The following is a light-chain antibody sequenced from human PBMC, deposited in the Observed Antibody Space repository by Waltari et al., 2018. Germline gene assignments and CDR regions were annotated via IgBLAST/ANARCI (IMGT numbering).Light chain of an antibody. CDR3: QQYYSTPPT. J-gene: IGKJ5*01. CDR1: QTLLYISNNKNY. CDR2: WAS. Sequence: DIVMTQSPDSLAVSLGERAPIHCKSSQTLLYISNNKNYLAWYQQKPGPPPKLLIYWASARESGVPDRFSGSGSGTDFTLTISSLQAEDVAVYYCQQYYSTPPTFGQGTRLEIK. V-gene: IGKV4-1*01.